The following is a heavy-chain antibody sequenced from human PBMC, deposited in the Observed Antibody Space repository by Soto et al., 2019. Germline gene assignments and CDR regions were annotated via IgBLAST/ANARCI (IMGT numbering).Heavy chain of an antibody. D-gene: IGHD4-17*01. CDR1: GFIFSDYY. Sequence: PGGSLRLSCAASGFIFSDYYMSWIRQAPGKGLEWVSYISSSGSTIYYTDSVQGRFTISRDNAKNSLYLQMNSLRAEDTAVYYCARDFDYANDYWGQGTLVTVSS. V-gene: IGHV3-11*01. CDR3: ARDFDYANDY. J-gene: IGHJ4*02. CDR2: ISSSGSTI.